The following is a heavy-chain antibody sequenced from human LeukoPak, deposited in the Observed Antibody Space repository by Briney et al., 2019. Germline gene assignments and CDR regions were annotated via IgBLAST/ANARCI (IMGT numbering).Heavy chain of an antibody. CDR2: INHSGST. CDR1: GGSFSGYY. D-gene: IGHD5-24*01. CDR3: ARDGSPIRRDGYNLFDY. Sequence: SETLSLTCAVYGGSFSGYYWSWIRQPPGKGLEWIGEINHSGSTNYNPSLKSRVTISVDTSKNQFSLKLSSVTAADTAVYYCARDGSPIRRDGYNLFDYWGQGTLVTVSS. J-gene: IGHJ4*02. V-gene: IGHV4-34*01.